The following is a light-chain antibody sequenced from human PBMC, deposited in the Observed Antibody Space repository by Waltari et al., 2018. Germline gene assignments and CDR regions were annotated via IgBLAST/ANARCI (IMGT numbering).Light chain of an antibody. Sequence: QSVLTQPPSVSEAPRQRVTISCSGSSSNTGTNAVNWYQQLPGKAPKLLIYYDDLLPSGVSDRFSGSKSGTSASLAISGLQSEDEADYYCAAWDDSLNAVVFGGGTKLTVL. CDR3: AAWDDSLNAVV. CDR1: SSNTGTNA. V-gene: IGLV1-36*01. CDR2: YDD. J-gene: IGLJ2*01.